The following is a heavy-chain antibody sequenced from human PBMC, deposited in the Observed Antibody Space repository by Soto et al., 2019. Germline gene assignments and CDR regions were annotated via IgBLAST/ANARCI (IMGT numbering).Heavy chain of an antibody. CDR2: ISAYNGNT. CDR3: ARDAGMTTVTTFLDY. CDR1: GYTFTSYG. V-gene: IGHV1-18*01. D-gene: IGHD4-17*01. Sequence: ASVKVSCKASGYTFTSYGISWVRQAPGQGLEWMGWISAYNGNTNYAQKLQGRVTMTTDTSTSTAYMELRSLRSDDTAVYYCARDAGMTTVTTFLDYWGQRTLVTGSS. J-gene: IGHJ4*02.